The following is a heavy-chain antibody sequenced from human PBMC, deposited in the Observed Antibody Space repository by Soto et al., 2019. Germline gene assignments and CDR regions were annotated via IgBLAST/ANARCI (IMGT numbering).Heavy chain of an antibody. CDR3: ARVRDSFGLDV. Sequence: PSETLSLTCNVSGGSITGAYYWSWIRQHPGKGLEWIGSIHYRGTTDYNPSLKSRITISLDRSKNQFALKLSSVTAADTAVYYCARVRDSFGLDVWGQGTTVTVSS. V-gene: IGHV4-31*03. CDR1: GGSITGAYY. D-gene: IGHD2-15*01. CDR2: IHYRGTT. J-gene: IGHJ6*02.